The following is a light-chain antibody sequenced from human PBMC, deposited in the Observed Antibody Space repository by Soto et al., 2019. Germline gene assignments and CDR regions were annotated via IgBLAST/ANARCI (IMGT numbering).Light chain of an antibody. J-gene: IGKJ2*01. CDR1: QIVSSTF. V-gene: IGKV3-20*01. CDR2: GAS. Sequence: EIVLTQSPGTLSLSPGERATLSCRASQIVSSTFLAWYHQKPGQAPRLLIYGASSRATGIPDRFSGSGSGTDFTLTIIRLEPEDSAVYYCQLSGNSSRYPFGQGNKLEIK. CDR3: QLSGNSSRYP.